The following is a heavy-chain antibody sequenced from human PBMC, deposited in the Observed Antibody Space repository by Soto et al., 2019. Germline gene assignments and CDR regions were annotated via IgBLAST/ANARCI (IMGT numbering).Heavy chain of an antibody. V-gene: IGHV3-48*01. Sequence: GGSLRLSCAARGMTFSNLRMHWVRQAPGKGLEWVSYISSSSSTIYYADSVKGRFTIPRDNAKNSLYLQMNSLRAEDTAVYYCARKNDVAYYYYYMDVWGKGTTVTVSS. J-gene: IGHJ6*03. D-gene: IGHD1-1*01. CDR2: ISSSSSTI. CDR3: ARKNDVAYYYYYMDV. CDR1: GMTFSNLR.